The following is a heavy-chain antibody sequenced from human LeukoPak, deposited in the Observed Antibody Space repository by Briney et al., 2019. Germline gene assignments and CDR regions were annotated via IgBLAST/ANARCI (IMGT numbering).Heavy chain of an antibody. CDR3: AKSLIAAAGFDY. Sequence: GESLRRSCAASGFTFSSYAMSWVRQAPGKGLEWVSAISGSGGSTYYADSVKGRFTISRDNSKNTLYLQMNSLRAEDTAVYYCAKSLIAAAGFDYWGQGTLVTVSS. D-gene: IGHD6-13*01. J-gene: IGHJ4*02. CDR2: ISGSGGST. CDR1: GFTFSSYA. V-gene: IGHV3-23*01.